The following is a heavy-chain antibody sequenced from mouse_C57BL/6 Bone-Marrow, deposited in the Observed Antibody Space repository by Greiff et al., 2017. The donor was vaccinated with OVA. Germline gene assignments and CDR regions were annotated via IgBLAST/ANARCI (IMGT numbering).Heavy chain of an antibody. V-gene: IGHV1-55*01. Sequence: QVQLQQSGAELVKPGASVKMSCKASGYTFTSYWITWVKQRPGQGLEWIGDIYPGSGSTNYNEKFKSKATLTVDTSSSTAYMQLSSLTSEDSAVYYCARRYYGSRGYFDVWGTGTTVTVSS. D-gene: IGHD1-1*01. CDR2: IYPGSGST. CDR3: ARRYYGSRGYFDV. J-gene: IGHJ1*03. CDR1: GYTFTSYW.